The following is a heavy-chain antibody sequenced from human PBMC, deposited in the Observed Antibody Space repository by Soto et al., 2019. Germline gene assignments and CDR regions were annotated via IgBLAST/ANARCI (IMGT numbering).Heavy chain of an antibody. CDR2: IYHSGST. Sequence: PSETLSLTCAVSGGSISSGGYSWSWIRQPPGKGLEWIGYIYHSGSTYYNPSLKSRVTISVDTSKNQFSLKLSSVTAADTAVYYCARERLTAKRYYYGMDVWGQGTTVTVSS. CDR1: GGSISSGGYS. CDR3: ARERLTAKRYYYGMDV. J-gene: IGHJ6*02. V-gene: IGHV4-30-2*01.